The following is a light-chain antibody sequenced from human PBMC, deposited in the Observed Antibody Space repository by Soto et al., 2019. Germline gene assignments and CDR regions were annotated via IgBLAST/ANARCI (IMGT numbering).Light chain of an antibody. CDR3: ATWDDTLNGRA. V-gene: IGLV1-44*01. J-gene: IGLJ2*01. CDR2: SDN. Sequence: QLVLTQPPSASGTPGQRVTISCSGSSSNIGSNSVNWYHQVAGTAPKLLIHSDNQRPSGVPDRFSGSKSGTSASLAISGLQSGDEADYYCATWDDTLNGRAFGGGTKLTVL. CDR1: SSNIGSNS.